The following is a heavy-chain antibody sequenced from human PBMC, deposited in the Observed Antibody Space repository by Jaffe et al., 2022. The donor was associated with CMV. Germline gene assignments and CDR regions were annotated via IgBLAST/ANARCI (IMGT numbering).Heavy chain of an antibody. D-gene: IGHD4-17*01. V-gene: IGHV3-23*04. Sequence: EVQLVESGGGLVQPGGSLRLSCAASGFTFSSYAMSWVRQAPGKGLEWVSAISGSGGSTYYADSVKGRFTISRDNSKNTLYLQMNSLRAEDTAVYYCAKDSPYGDYLSTWFDYWGQGTLVTVSS. CDR3: AKDSPYGDYLSTWFDY. CDR2: ISGSGGST. J-gene: IGHJ4*02. CDR1: GFTFSSYA.